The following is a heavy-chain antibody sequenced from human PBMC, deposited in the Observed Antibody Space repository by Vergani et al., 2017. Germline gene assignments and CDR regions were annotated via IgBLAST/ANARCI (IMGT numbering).Heavy chain of an antibody. J-gene: IGHJ6*03. CDR1: GGTFSSYA. D-gene: IGHD3-3*01. V-gene: IGHV1-69*01. Sequence: QVQLVQSGAEVKKPGSSVKVSCKASGGTFSSYAISWVRQAPGQGLEWMGGISPIFGTANYAQKFQGRVTITADESTSTAYRELSMLRSEDTAVYYCARDVHEFWSGYLGNYYYYYYMDGWGKGTTV. CDR2: ISPIFGTA. CDR3: ARDVHEFWSGYLGNYYYYYYMDG.